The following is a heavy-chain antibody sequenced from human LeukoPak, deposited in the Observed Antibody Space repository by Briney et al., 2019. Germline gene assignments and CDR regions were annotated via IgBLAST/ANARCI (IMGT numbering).Heavy chain of an antibody. V-gene: IGHV1-69*05. CDR3: ARVKSVGYCSGGSCEPGLDY. Sequence: SVKVSCKASGGTFSSYAISWVRQAPGQGLEWMGGIIPIFGTANYAQKFQGRVTITTDESTSTAYMELSSLRSEDTAVYYCARVKSVGYCSGGSCEPGLDYWGQGTLVTVSS. CDR1: GGTFSSYA. J-gene: IGHJ4*02. D-gene: IGHD2-15*01. CDR2: IIPIFGTA.